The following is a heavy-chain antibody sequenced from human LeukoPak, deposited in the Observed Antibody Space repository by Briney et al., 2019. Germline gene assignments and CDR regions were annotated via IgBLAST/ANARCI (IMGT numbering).Heavy chain of an antibody. CDR3: ASGIIAAPGSGYYYMDV. V-gene: IGHV3-30*02. J-gene: IGHJ6*03. Sequence: GGSLRLSCGASGFTFSSFGMHWVRQAPGKGLEWVAFIRFDGSNKYYADSVKGRFTISRDNSKNTLYLQMNSLRAEDTAAYYCASGIIAAPGSGYYYMDVWGKGTTVTVSS. D-gene: IGHD6-25*01. CDR2: IRFDGSNK. CDR1: GFTFSSFG.